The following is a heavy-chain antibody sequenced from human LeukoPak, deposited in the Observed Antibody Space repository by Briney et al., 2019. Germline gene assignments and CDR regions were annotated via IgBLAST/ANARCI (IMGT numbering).Heavy chain of an antibody. CDR3: ARVGGCSGNGCYSGVYHYYYMDV. CDR1: GYTFTSYG. V-gene: IGHV1-18*01. J-gene: IGHJ6*03. Sequence: ASVKVSCKASGYTFTSYGISWVRQAPGQGLEWMGWISGYNGNTIYAQKFRGRVTMTTDTSTRAAQMELRSLSSDDTAVYYCARVGGCSGNGCYSGVYHYYYMDVWGKGTTVTVPS. CDR2: ISGYNGNT. D-gene: IGHD2-15*01.